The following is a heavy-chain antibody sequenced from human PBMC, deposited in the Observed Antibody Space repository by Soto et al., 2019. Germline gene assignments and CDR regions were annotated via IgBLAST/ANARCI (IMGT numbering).Heavy chain of an antibody. D-gene: IGHD3-22*01. CDR2: INPISGGT. V-gene: IGHV1-2*02. J-gene: IGHJ5*02. Sequence: AAVKDSCRASCENFTCYYRHWLGQAPGRGLEWRGWINPISGGTTYAQKFQGRVTMTRDTSISTAYMELSRLRFDDTAVYYCARDYPPDYYDSSGYYCSGWFDLSGQVTLVTVSS. CDR3: ARDYPPDYYDSSGYYCSGWFDL. CDR1: CENFTCYY.